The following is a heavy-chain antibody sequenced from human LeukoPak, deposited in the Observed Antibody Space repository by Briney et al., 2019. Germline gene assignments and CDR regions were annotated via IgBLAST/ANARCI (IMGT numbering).Heavy chain of an antibody. CDR1: GFTFSHYG. Sequence: TGGSLRLSCAASGFTFSHYGMHWVRQAPGKGLEWVAVISYDGSNKYYADSVKGRFTISRDNSKNTLFLQMNSLRAEDTAVYYCARDALGDCVSGYWFDPWGQGTLVTVSS. D-gene: IGHD2-21*02. J-gene: IGHJ5*02. CDR2: ISYDGSNK. V-gene: IGHV3-30*03. CDR3: ARDALGDCVSGYWFDP.